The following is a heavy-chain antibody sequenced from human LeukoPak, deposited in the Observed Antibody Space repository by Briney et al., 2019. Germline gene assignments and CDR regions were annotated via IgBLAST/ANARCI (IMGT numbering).Heavy chain of an antibody. J-gene: IGHJ4*02. CDR1: GGSISSYY. CDR2: IHYSGST. CDR3: ARRFCSGGSCYSSLEY. D-gene: IGHD2-15*01. Sequence: SETLSLTCTVSGGSISSYYWSWIRQPPGKGLEWIGYIHYSGSTNYNPSLKSRVTISVDTSKNQFSLKLSSVTAADTVVYYCARRFCSGGSCYSSLEYWGQGSLVTVSS. V-gene: IGHV4-59*01.